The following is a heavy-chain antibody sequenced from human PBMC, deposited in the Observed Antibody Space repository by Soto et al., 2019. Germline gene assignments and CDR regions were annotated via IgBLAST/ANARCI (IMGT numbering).Heavy chain of an antibody. CDR2: ISGSGGST. CDR3: AKALLEWLLGQFDY. V-gene: IGHV3-23*01. J-gene: IGHJ4*02. Sequence: GESLKISCAASGFTFSSYAMSWVRQAPGKGLEWVSAISGSGGSTYYADSVKGRFTISRDNSKNTLYLQMNSLRAEDTAVYYCAKALLEWLLGQFDYWGQGTLVTVSS. D-gene: IGHD3-3*01. CDR1: GFTFSSYA.